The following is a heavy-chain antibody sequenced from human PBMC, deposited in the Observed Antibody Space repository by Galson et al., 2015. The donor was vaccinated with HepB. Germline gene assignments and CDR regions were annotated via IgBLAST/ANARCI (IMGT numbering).Heavy chain of an antibody. Sequence: SLRLSCAASGFTVNSHYMNWVRQAPGKGLEWVSVIYSGGTTFYADSVKGRFTISRDNSKNTLFLQMNSLRAADTAVYYCAGGEGSGSYYTTYFDYWGQGTLVTVSS. CDR3: AGGEGSGSYYTTYFDY. D-gene: IGHD3-10*01. J-gene: IGHJ4*02. CDR2: IYSGGTT. CDR1: GFTVNSHY. V-gene: IGHV3-66*01.